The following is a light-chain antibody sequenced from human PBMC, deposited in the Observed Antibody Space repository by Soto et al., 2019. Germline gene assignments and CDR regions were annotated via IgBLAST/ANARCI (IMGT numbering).Light chain of an antibody. Sequence: DIQMTQSPSTLSASVGDRVTITCRASQSISSWLAWYQQKPGKAPKLLIYTASSLESGVPSRFSGSGSGTEFTLTISSLQPDDFATYHCQQYNSYPWTFGQGTKVEIK. V-gene: IGKV1-5*03. CDR2: TAS. CDR1: QSISSW. CDR3: QQYNSYPWT. J-gene: IGKJ1*01.